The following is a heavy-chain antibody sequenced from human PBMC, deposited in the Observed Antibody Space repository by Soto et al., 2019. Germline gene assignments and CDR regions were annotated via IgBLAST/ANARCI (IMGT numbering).Heavy chain of an antibody. Sequence: GESLKISCTGSGYSFTGYWTGWVRQMPGKGLEWMGIIYPGDSDTRYSPSFQGQVTISADKSISTAYLQWSSLKASDTAMYYCARQDPIVVVTAIPHDAFDIWGQGTMVTVPS. J-gene: IGHJ3*02. D-gene: IGHD2-21*02. CDR2: IYPGDSDT. V-gene: IGHV5-51*01. CDR1: GYSFTGYW. CDR3: ARQDPIVVVTAIPHDAFDI.